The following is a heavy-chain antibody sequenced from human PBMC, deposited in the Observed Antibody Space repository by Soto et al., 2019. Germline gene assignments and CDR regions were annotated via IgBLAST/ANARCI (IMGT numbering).Heavy chain of an antibody. CDR2: INDQGGSP. CDR3: AIEKVGATSVHVFDI. V-gene: IGHV3-74*01. CDR1: GFTLSKYW. Sequence: GGSLRHSWAGSGFTLSKYWMHWGRQAPGKGLVWISRINDQGGSPTYADSVKGRFTISRDNVKNSLYLQMNSLRAEDTALYYCAIEKVGATSVHVFDIWGQWTMVTVSS. D-gene: IGHD1-26*01. J-gene: IGHJ3*02.